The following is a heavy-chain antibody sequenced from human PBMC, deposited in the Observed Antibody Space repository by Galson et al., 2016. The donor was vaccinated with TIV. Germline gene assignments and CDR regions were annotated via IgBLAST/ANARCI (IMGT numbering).Heavy chain of an antibody. CDR1: GFTFSSYG. CDR2: MSYDGRDK. CDR3: ARVFASYNFDY. V-gene: IGHV3-30*04. J-gene: IGHJ4*02. Sequence: SLRLSCAASGFTFSSYGMHWVRQTPGKGLAWVAFMSYDGRDKNYADSVKGRFSISRDKSKNTLYLQMNSLRPEDTAVYSCARVFASYNFDYWGQGTLVTVSS. D-gene: IGHD3-10*02.